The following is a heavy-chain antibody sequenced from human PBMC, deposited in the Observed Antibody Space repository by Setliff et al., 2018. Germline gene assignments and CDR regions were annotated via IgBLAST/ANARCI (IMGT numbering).Heavy chain of an antibody. Sequence: KTSETLSLTCSVSGGSISNFYWSWIRQPPGKGLEWIGSISPGRSINYNPSLRSRVTISGDTSKNQISLNLSSGTAADTAVYYCARDRRDYIGAGSSEIDYYYYYYMDVWGKGTTVTSP. V-gene: IGHV4-4*08. CDR1: GGSISNFY. D-gene: IGHD3-10*01. CDR3: ARDRRDYIGAGSSEIDYYYYYYMDV. J-gene: IGHJ6*03. CDR2: ISPGRSI.